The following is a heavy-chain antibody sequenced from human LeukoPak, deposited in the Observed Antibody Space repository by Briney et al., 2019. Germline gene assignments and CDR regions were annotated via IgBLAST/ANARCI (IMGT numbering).Heavy chain of an antibody. Sequence: GGSLRLSCTASGFTFGDYAMSWFRQAPGKGLEWVGFIRSKAYGGTTEYAASVKGRFTISRDDSKSIAYLQMNSLKTEDTAVYYCTREGWSSSFILTSIPHYFDYWGQGTLVTVSS. J-gene: IGHJ4*02. CDR3: TREGWSSSFILTSIPHYFDY. CDR1: GFTFGDYA. CDR2: IRSKAYGGTT. V-gene: IGHV3-49*03. D-gene: IGHD6-6*01.